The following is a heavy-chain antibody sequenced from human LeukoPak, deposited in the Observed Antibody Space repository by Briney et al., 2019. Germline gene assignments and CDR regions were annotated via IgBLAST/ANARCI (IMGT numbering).Heavy chain of an antibody. CDR3: ARVRVEDSGYDPHPFSDSFDP. J-gene: IGHJ5*02. CDR2: IYYSGST. CDR1: GGSISSYY. D-gene: IGHD5-12*01. V-gene: IGHV4-59*01. Sequence: PSETLSLTCTVSGGSISSYYWSWIRQPPGKGLEWIGYIYYSGSTNYNPSLKSRVTISVDTSKNQFSLKLSSVTAADTAVYYCARVRVEDSGYDPHPFSDSFDPWGQGTLVTVSS.